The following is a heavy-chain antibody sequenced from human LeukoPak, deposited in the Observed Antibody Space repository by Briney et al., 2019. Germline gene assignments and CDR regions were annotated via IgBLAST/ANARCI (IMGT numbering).Heavy chain of an antibody. CDR2: IYSGGST. J-gene: IGHJ4*02. CDR3: ASSTERYDPTHFDY. V-gene: IGHV3-66*01. CDR1: GFTFSDYY. D-gene: IGHD3-3*01. Sequence: PGGSLRLSCAASGFTFSDYYMSWIRQAPGKGLEWVSVIYSGGSTYYADSVKGRFTISRDNSKNTLYLQMNSLRAEDTAVYYCASSTERYDPTHFDYWGQGTLVTVSS.